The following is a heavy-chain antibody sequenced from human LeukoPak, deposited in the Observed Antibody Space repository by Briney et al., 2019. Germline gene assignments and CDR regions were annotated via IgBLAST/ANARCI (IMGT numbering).Heavy chain of an antibody. CDR3: ARDRDIAAAGTYYYYMDV. Sequence: GGSLRLSCAASGFTFSSYSMNWVRQAPGKGLEWVAAISTTSGNIYYADSVKGRFTISRDNAKNSLYLQMNSLRAEDTAVYYCARDRDIAAAGTYYYYMDVWGKGTTVTVSS. CDR2: ISTTSGNI. V-gene: IGHV3-21*01. D-gene: IGHD6-13*01. CDR1: GFTFSSYS. J-gene: IGHJ6*03.